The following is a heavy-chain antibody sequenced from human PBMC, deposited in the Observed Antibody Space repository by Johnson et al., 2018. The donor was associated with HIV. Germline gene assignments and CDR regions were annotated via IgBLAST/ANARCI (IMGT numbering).Heavy chain of an antibody. D-gene: IGHD1-26*01. CDR3: ARDHGIVYADAFDI. V-gene: IGHV3-30*02. CDR2: LRYDGSNK. CDR1: GFTFSSYG. Sequence: SGGVLVKPGGSLRLSCAASGFTFSSYGMHWVRQAPGTGLEWAEFLRYDGSNKYYADSVKGRFTISRDNSKNTLYLQMNSLRAEDTAVYYCARDHGIVYADAFDIWGQGTMVTVSS. J-gene: IGHJ3*02.